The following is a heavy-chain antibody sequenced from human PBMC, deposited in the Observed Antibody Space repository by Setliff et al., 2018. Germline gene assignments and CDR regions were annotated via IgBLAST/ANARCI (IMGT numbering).Heavy chain of an antibody. J-gene: IGHJ3*02. CDR3: AGDPPYSGYAFHI. V-gene: IGHV3-21*01. CDR1: GFTFSNYW. D-gene: IGHD5-12*01. Sequence: GGSLRLSCEASGFTFSNYWMHWVRQGPGKPLEWVSSIDTSSTWIYYADSVKGRFTISRDNSRNTVYLQMNSLRAEDTAVYYCAGDPPYSGYAFHIWGQGTMVT. CDR2: IDTSSTWI.